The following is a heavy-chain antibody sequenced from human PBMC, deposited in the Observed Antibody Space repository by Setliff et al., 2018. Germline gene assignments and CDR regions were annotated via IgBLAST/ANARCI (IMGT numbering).Heavy chain of an antibody. D-gene: IGHD4-17*01. CDR1: GYSFTGYY. CDR3: ARSRLYGGWFDP. V-gene: IGHV1-2*02. J-gene: IGHJ5*02. CDR2: INPNSGGT. Sequence: ASVKVSCKASGYSFTGYYMHWVRQDPGQGLEWMGWINPNSGGTNYAQKFQGRVTMTRDTSISTAYMELSRLRSDDTAVYSCARSRLYGGWFDPWGQGTLVTV.